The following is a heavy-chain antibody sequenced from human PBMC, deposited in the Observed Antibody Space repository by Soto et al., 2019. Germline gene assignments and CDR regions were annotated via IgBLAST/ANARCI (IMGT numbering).Heavy chain of an antibody. Sequence: GESLKISCNGSGYCFTSYWIGWAGQMPGKGLAWMGIIYPGDSDTKYITSIQDMVTISADKSIINAYLHMSSLKASDTAMYYCARQPGVTPLNRFVPWGQGNLVTVSS. CDR1: GYCFTSYW. J-gene: IGHJ5*02. CDR3: ARQPGVTPLNRFVP. D-gene: IGHD2-21*02. V-gene: IGHV5-51*01. CDR2: IYPGDSDT.